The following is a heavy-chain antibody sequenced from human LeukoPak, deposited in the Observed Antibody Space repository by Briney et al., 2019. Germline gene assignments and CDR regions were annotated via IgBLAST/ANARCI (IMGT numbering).Heavy chain of an antibody. CDR1: GGSFSGYY. J-gene: IGHJ4*02. Sequence: ETLSLTCAVYGGSFSGYYWSWIRQPPGKGLEWIGEINHSGSTNYNPSLKSRVTISVDTSKNQFSLKLSSVTAADTAVYYCARDPHHYYDSSGEPHYFDYWGQGTLVAVSS. V-gene: IGHV4-34*01. CDR2: INHSGST. D-gene: IGHD3-22*01. CDR3: ARDPHHYYDSSGEPHYFDY.